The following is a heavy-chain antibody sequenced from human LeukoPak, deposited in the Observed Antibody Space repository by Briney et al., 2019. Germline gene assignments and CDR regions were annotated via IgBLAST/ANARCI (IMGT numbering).Heavy chain of an antibody. J-gene: IGHJ6*03. V-gene: IGHV4-61*05. CDR3: TRGSIAYYYMDV. Sequence: SETLSLTCTVSGGSISSSSYYWGWIRQPPGKGLEWIGNIYYSGSTNYNPSLKSRVTISVDTSKNQFSLKLSSVTAADTAVYYCTRGSIAYYYMDVWGKGTTITISS. CDR2: IYYSGST. CDR1: GGSISSSSYY. D-gene: IGHD3-22*01.